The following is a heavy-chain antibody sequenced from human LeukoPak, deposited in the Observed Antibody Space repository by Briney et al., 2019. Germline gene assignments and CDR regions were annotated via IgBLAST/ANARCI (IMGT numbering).Heavy chain of an antibody. CDR2: ISAYNGNT. V-gene: IGHV1-18*01. CDR3: ARVYCTNGVCSMVEPNYYYYYMDV. J-gene: IGHJ6*03. CDR1: GGTFSSYT. Sequence: ASVKVSCKASGGTFSSYTISWVRQAPGQGLEWLGWISAYNGNTNYVQKFQGRVIMTTDTSTNIAYMELRSLRSDDTAVYYCARVYCTNGVCSMVEPNYYYYYMDVWSKGTTVTVS. D-gene: IGHD2-8*01.